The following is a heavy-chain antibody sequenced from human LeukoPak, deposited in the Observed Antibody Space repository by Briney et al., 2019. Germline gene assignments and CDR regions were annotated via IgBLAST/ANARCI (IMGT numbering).Heavy chain of an antibody. CDR2: ISSSSSTI. V-gene: IGHV3-48*04. D-gene: IGHD5-12*01. CDR1: GFTFSSYS. Sequence: PGGSLRLSCAASGFTFSSYSMNWVRQAPGKGLEWVSYISSSSSTIYYADSVKGRFTISRDNADNSVSLQMNSLRAEDTAVYYCAKDRPTWPIDYWGQGTLVTVSS. CDR3: AKDRPTWPIDY. J-gene: IGHJ4*02.